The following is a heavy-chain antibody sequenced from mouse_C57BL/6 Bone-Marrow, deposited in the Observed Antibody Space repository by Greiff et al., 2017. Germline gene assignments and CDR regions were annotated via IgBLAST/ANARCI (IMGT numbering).Heavy chain of an antibody. CDR3: ARAGVVATWDFDY. D-gene: IGHD1-1*01. Sequence: EVQLQESGPGLVKPSQSLSLTCSVTGYSITSGYYWNWIRQFPGNKLEWMGYISYDGSNNYNPSLKNRISITRDTSKNQFFLKLNSVTTEATATYYGARAGVVATWDFDYWGQGTTLTVSS. CDR1: GYSITSGYY. CDR2: ISYDGSN. V-gene: IGHV3-6*01. J-gene: IGHJ2*01.